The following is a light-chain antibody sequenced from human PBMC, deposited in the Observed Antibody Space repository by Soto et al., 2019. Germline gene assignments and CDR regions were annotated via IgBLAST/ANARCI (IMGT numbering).Light chain of an antibody. CDR1: QRIDTW. CDR3: QQLNSYPLT. V-gene: IGKV1-5*03. CDR2: KAT. J-gene: IGKJ4*01. Sequence: DIQMTQSPSILSASVGDRVTITCRASQRIDTWLAWYQQKPGTAPKLLIYKATILQSGVPSRFSGSGSGTEFTLAISSLEPDDFATYYCQQLNSYPLTFGGGTKVDIK.